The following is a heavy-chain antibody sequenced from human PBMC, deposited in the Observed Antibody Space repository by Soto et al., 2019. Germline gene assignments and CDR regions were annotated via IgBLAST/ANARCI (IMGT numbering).Heavy chain of an antibody. CDR1: GYTFSSYH. Sequence: QIQLVQSGAEVKKPGASVKVSCKASGYTFSSYHITWVRQARGQGLEWMGWISGYNGNTNYAQNLQGRVTMTTDPSTSTAYMELRSLRSDDTAVYYCARDLPPVDYWGQGTLVTVSS. V-gene: IGHV1-18*01. CDR3: ARDLPPVDY. J-gene: IGHJ4*02. CDR2: ISGYNGNT.